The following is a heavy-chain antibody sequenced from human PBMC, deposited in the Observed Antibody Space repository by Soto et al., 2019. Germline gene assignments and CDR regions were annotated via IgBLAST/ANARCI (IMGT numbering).Heavy chain of an antibody. CDR3: TTDNPHMRQQPQNDNFDY. J-gene: IGHJ4*02. D-gene: IGHD6-13*01. CDR2: IKSKTDGGTT. CDR1: GCTISDHC. Sequence: GRPMRLSCAAAGCTISDHCMDWVSQTPGKGLEWVGRIKSKTDGGTTDYAAPVKGRFTISRDDSKNTLYLQMNSLKTEDTAVYYCTTDNPHMRQQPQNDNFDYWGQGTLVTVSS. V-gene: IGHV3-15*07.